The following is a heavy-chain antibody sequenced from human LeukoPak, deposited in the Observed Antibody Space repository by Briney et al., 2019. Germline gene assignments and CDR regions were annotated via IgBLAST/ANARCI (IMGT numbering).Heavy chain of an antibody. V-gene: IGHV1-69*13. CDR2: IIPIFGTA. Sequence: SVKVSCKASGGTFSSYAISWVRQAPGQGLEWMGGIIPIFGTANYAQKFQGRVTITADESTSTAYMELSSLRAEDTAVYYCAKDLIGGSGSYPLFDYWGQGTLVTVSS. CDR1: GGTFSSYA. CDR3: AKDLIGGSGSYPLFDY. D-gene: IGHD3-10*01. J-gene: IGHJ4*02.